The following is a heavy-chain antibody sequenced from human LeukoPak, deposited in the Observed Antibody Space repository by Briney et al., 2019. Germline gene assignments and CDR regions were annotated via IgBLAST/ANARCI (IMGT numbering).Heavy chain of an antibody. J-gene: IGHJ6*03. CDR3: MGHIYSFYFYYMDV. V-gene: IGHV3-73*01. CDR2: IRSKANNYAT. Sequence: GGSLRLSCAASGFTFSSYEMNWVRQASGKGLEWVGRIRSKANNYATAYAASVKGRFTISRDDSKNTTYLQMNSLKTEDTAVYYCMGHIYSFYFYYMDVWGKGTTVTISS. CDR1: GFTFSSYE. D-gene: IGHD2-15*01.